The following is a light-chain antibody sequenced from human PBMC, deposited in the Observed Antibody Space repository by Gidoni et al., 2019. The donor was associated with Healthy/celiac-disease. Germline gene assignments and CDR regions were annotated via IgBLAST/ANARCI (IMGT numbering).Light chain of an antibody. CDR3: AAWDDSLNVWV. Sequence: QSVLTQPPSASGTPGQRVTISCSGSSSNIGSTTVNWYQQLPGTAPKLLIYSNNQRPSGVLDRFSGSKSGTSASLAISGLQSEDEADYYCAAWDDSLNVWVFGGGTKLTVL. V-gene: IGLV1-44*01. CDR2: SNN. CDR1: SSNIGSTT. J-gene: IGLJ3*02.